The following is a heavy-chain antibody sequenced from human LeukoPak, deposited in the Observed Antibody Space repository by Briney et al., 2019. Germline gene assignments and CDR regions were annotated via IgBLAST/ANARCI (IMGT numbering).Heavy chain of an antibody. J-gene: IGHJ5*02. CDR1: GFTVSSNY. V-gene: IGHV3-21*01. D-gene: IGHD4-11*01. CDR2: ISGPSNYI. CDR3: ARGPAYSNYDWFDP. Sequence: GGSLRLSCAASGFTVSSNYMNWVRQAPGKGLEWVSSISGPSNYIYYADSMKGRFTISRDNAKNLLYLQMNSLRAEDTAVYYCARGPAYSNYDWFDPWGQGTLVTVSS.